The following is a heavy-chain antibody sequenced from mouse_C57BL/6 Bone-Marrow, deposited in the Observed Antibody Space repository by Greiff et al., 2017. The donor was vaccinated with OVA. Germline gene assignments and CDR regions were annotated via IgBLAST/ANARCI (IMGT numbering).Heavy chain of an antibody. CDR2: IDPANGNT. V-gene: IGHV14-3*01. Sequence: VQLQQSVAELVRPGASVKLSCTASGFNIKNTYMHWVKQRPEQGLEWIGRIDPANGNTKYAPKFQGKATITADTSSNTAYLQLSSLTSEDTAIYYCALITTVVAKDFDVWGTGTTVTVSS. CDR3: ALITTVVAKDFDV. D-gene: IGHD1-1*01. J-gene: IGHJ1*03. CDR1: GFNIKNTY.